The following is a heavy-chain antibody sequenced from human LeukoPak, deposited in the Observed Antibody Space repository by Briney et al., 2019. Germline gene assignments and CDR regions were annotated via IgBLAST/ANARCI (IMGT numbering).Heavy chain of an antibody. CDR1: GGSISSSSYY. V-gene: IGHV4-39*07. Sequence: SETLSLTCTVSGGSISSSSYYWGWIRQPPGKGLEWIGSIYYSGSNYYNPSLKSRVTISVDTSKNQFSLKLSSVTAADTAVYYCARETYYYDSRVFDYWGQGTLVTVSS. J-gene: IGHJ4*02. CDR3: ARETYYYDSRVFDY. D-gene: IGHD3-22*01. CDR2: IYYSGSN.